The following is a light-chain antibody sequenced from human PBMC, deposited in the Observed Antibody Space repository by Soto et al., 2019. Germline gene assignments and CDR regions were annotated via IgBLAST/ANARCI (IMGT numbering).Light chain of an antibody. V-gene: IGLV1-51*01. Sequence: QSVLTQPPSVSAAPGQKITISCSGSNSNVGNNFVSWYQHLPGTAPKLLIYDTNKRPSGIPDRFSGSKSGTSATLGITGLRTGDEADYFCGTWDYSLSAVVFGGGTKLTVL. CDR2: DTN. J-gene: IGLJ2*01. CDR1: NSNVGNNF. CDR3: GTWDYSLSAVV.